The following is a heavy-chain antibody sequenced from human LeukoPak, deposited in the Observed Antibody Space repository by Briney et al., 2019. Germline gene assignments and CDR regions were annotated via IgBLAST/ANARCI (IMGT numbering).Heavy chain of an antibody. Sequence: SETLSLPCTVSGDSINSLDLWSWVRQPPGKGLEWIGEMYLSGTTHSNPSVKSRVTISVDKSKNQFFLNLSSVTAEDTAVYYCAGLVGRYSSGLYYYYFDYWGQGTLVTVSS. J-gene: IGHJ4*02. CDR1: GDSINSLDL. CDR2: MYLSGTT. V-gene: IGHV4-4*02. CDR3: AGLVGRYSSGLYYYYFDY. D-gene: IGHD3-22*01.